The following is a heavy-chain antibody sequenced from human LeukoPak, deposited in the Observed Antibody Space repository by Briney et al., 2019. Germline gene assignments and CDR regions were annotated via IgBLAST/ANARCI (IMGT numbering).Heavy chain of an antibody. V-gene: IGHV3-7*01. D-gene: IGHD5-24*01. CDR2: IKQDGSEK. Sequence: QTGGSPRLSCAASGFTFSSYWMSWVRQAPGKGLEWVANIKQDGSEKYYVDSVKGRFTISRDNAKNSLYLQMNSLRAEDTAVYYCARVRMGRLEMATLDYWGQGTLVTVSS. CDR1: GFTFSSYW. CDR3: ARVRMGRLEMATLDY. J-gene: IGHJ4*02.